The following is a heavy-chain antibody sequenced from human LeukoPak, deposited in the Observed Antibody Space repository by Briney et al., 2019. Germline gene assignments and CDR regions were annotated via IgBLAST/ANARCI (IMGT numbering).Heavy chain of an antibody. Sequence: GGSLRLSCAASGFTFNNAWMSWVRQAPGKGLEWVAVISYDGSNKYYADSVKGRFTISRDNSKNTLYLQMNSLRAEDTAVYYCAKIAAAGIGVDYWGQGTLVTVSS. V-gene: IGHV3-30*18. D-gene: IGHD6-13*01. J-gene: IGHJ4*02. CDR1: GFTFNNAW. CDR3: AKIAAAGIGVDY. CDR2: ISYDGSNK.